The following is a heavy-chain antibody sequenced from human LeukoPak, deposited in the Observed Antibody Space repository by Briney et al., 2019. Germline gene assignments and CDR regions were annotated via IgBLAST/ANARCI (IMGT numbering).Heavy chain of an antibody. D-gene: IGHD2-21*02. CDR2: VYYSGST. Sequence: SETLSLTCTVSGGSITNYYLNWIRQPPGKGLEWIAYVYYSGSTNYNPSLKSRVTISVDMSKNQFSLRLSSVTAADTAVYYCARDAVTYDAFDIWGQGTMVTVSS. J-gene: IGHJ3*02. CDR3: ARDAVTYDAFDI. CDR1: GGSITNYY. V-gene: IGHV4-59*01.